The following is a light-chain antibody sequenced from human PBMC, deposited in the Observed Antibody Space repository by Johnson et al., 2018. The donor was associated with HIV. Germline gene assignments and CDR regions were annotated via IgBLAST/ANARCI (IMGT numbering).Light chain of an antibody. V-gene: IGLV1-51*01. CDR1: YSNIGNNY. Sequence: QSVLTQPPSVSAAPGQKVTISCSGSYSNIGNNYVSWYQQVPGTAPKLLIYDNDKRPSGIRDRFSASKSGTSATLGITGLQTGDEADYYCGTWDSSLSAGVLGAGTKVTVL. CDR3: GTWDSSLSAGV. J-gene: IGLJ1*01. CDR2: DND.